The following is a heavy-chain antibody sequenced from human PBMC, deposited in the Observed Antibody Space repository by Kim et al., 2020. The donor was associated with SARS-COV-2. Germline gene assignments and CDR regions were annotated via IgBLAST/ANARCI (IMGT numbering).Heavy chain of an antibody. D-gene: IGHD3-9*01. V-gene: IGHV4-34*01. CDR1: GDPVNGYY. CDR2: INYDRST. J-gene: IGHJ4*02. CDR3: ARGRYFDWLFHQSPHYFDY. Sequence: SETLSLSCAVYGDPVNGYYWSWIRQPPGKGLEWIGEINYDRSTNYKPSLKSRVTMSLDSSKSQFSLWLTSLTDADTAVYYCARGRYFDWLFHQSPHYFDYWGQGNLVTVS.